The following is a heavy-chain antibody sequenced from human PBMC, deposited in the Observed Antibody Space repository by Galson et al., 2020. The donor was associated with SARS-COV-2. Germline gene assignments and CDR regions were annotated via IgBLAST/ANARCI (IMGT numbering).Heavy chain of an antibody. Sequence: GESLKISCAASGFTFRNYSMNWVRQAPGKGLEWVSSISTSSSYIYYADSVKGRFTISRDNAKNSLYLQLNSLRAEDTAVYYCARNTAYETWGGPGYYYFGMDVWGQGTTVTVSS. J-gene: IGHJ6*02. CDR2: ISTSSSYI. V-gene: IGHV3-21*01. CDR3: ARNTAYETWGGPGYYYFGMDV. CDR1: GFTFRNYS. D-gene: IGHD3-16*01.